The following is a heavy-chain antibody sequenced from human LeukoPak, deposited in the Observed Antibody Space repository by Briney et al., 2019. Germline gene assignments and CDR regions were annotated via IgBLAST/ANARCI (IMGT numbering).Heavy chain of an antibody. CDR1: GGSTSSYY. V-gene: IGHV4-59*01. CDR3: ARGAVAGTFDY. J-gene: IGHJ4*02. Sequence: SETLSLTCTVSGGSTSSYYWSWIRQPPGKGLEWIGYIYYSGSTNYNPSLKSRVTISVDTSKNQFSLKLSSVTAADTAVYYCARGAVAGTFDYWGQGTLVTVSS. D-gene: IGHD6-19*01. CDR2: IYYSGST.